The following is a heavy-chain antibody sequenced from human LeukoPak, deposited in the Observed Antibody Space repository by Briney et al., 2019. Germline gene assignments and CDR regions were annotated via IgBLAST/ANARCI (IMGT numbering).Heavy chain of an antibody. CDR2: IYYSGST. D-gene: IGHD2-21*01. V-gene: IGHV4-59*08. CDR3: ARQSTLIPYWYFDL. J-gene: IGHJ2*01. Sequence: SETLSLTCTVSGGSISSYYWSWIRQPPGKGLEWIGYIYYSGSTNYNPSLKSRVTISVDTSKNQFSLKLSSVTAADTAVYYCARQSTLIPYWYFDLWGRGTLVTVSS. CDR1: GGSISSYY.